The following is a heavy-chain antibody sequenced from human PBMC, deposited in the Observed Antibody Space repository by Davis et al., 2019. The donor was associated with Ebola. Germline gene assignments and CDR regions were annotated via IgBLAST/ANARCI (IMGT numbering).Heavy chain of an antibody. CDR3: ARVIFSGWYYAFDI. D-gene: IGHD6-13*01. CDR1: GGSFTDYF. Sequence: SETLSLTCAVFGGSFTDYFWSWIRQSPGKGLEWIGEFAHSGSSNYNPSLKSRVSILGDTSKNQFSLELTSVTAADTATYYCARVIFSGWYYAFDIWGQGTMVIVSS. J-gene: IGHJ3*02. CDR2: FAHSGSS. V-gene: IGHV4-34*01.